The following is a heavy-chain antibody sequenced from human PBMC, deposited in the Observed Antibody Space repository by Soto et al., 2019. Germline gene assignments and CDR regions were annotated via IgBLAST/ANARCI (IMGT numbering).Heavy chain of an antibody. CDR3: ARRWGYTFDI. V-gene: IGHV4-59*08. CDR1: GGSISSYY. D-gene: IGHD2-2*02. CDR2: IYYSGST. J-gene: IGHJ3*02. Sequence: SETMSVTCTVAGGSISSYYLSWIRQPPGKGLEWIGYIYYSGSTNYNPSLKSRVTISVDTSKNQFSLKLSSVTAADTAVYYCARRWGYTFDIWGQGTMVTVSS.